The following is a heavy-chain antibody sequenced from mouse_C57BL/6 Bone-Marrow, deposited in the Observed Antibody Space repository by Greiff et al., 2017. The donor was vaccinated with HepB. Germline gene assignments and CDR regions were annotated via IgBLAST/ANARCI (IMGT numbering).Heavy chain of an antibody. J-gene: IGHJ2*01. CDR3: GRLDYGSPYFDY. Sequence: VQLQESGAELVKPGASVKISCKASGYAFSSYWMNWVKQRPGKGLEWIGQIYPGDGDTNYNGKFKGKATLTADKSSSTAYMQLSSLTSEDSAVYYCGRLDYGSPYFDYWGQGTTLTVSS. CDR1: GYAFSSYW. V-gene: IGHV1-80*01. D-gene: IGHD1-1*01. CDR2: IYPGDGDT.